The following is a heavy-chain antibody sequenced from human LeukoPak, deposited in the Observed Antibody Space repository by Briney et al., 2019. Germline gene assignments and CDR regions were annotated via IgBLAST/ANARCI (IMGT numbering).Heavy chain of an antibody. Sequence: SETLSLTCTVSGGSISSYYWSWIRQPPGTGLEWIGYIYYSGSTNYNPSLKSRVTISVDTSKNQFSLKLRSVTAADTAVYYCAREGVTTRPYFDYWGQGTLVTVSS. D-gene: IGHD4-17*01. CDR1: GGSISSYY. CDR3: AREGVTTRPYFDY. V-gene: IGHV4-59*01. CDR2: IYYSGST. J-gene: IGHJ4*02.